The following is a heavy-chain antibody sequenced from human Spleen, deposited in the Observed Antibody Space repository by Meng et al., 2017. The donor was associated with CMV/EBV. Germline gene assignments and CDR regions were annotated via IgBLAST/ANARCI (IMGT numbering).Heavy chain of an antibody. CDR2: ISHSGST. V-gene: IGHV4-34*01. D-gene: IGHD6-19*01. J-gene: IGHJ5*02. Sequence: YGGSISGYYWSWIRQPPGKGLEWIGEISHSGSTNYNPSLKSRLTISLDASKNQFSLKVSSVAAADTALYYCARDVRIALAAHNWFDPWGQGTLGHRLL. CDR3: ARDVRIALAAHNWFDP. CDR1: GGSISGYY.